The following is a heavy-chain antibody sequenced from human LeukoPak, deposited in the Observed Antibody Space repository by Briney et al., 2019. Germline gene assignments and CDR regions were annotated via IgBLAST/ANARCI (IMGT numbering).Heavy chain of an antibody. CDR3: ASLYGGNSRGYFDY. D-gene: IGHD4-23*01. J-gene: IGHJ4*02. CDR1: EYTFTTYY. CDR2: INPSGGST. Sequence: ASVRVSYTASEYTFTTYYMHWVRQAPGQGLEWMGIINPSGGSTSYAQKFQGRVTMTRDTPTSTVYMELSSLRSEDTAVYYCASLYGGNSRGYFDYWGQGTLVTVSS. V-gene: IGHV1-46*01.